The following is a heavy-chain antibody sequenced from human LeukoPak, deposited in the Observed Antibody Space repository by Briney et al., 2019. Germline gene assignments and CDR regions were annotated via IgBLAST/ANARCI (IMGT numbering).Heavy chain of an antibody. D-gene: IGHD1-26*01. CDR2: IYYSGST. V-gene: IGHV4-59*11. J-gene: IGHJ3*02. CDR3: AAEGTYHSGSYPWVAFDI. CDR1: GGSISSHY. Sequence: PSETLSLTCTVSGGSISSHYWSWIRQPPGKGLEWIGYIYYSGSTNYNPSLKSRVTISVDTSKNQFSLKLSSVTAADTAVYYCAAEGTYHSGSYPWVAFDIWGQGTMVTVSS.